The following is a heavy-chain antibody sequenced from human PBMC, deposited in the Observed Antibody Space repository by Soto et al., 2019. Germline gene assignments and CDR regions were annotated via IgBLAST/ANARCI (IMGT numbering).Heavy chain of an antibody. D-gene: IGHD3-3*01. Sequence: SVKVSCKASGYTFTSYGISWVRQAPGQGLEWMGWISAYNGNTNYAQKLQGRVTMTTDTSTSTAYMELRSLRSDDTAVYYCAITIFGVVPPLMDVWGQGTTVTVSS. V-gene: IGHV1-18*04. CDR3: AITIFGVVPPLMDV. J-gene: IGHJ6*02. CDR2: ISAYNGNT. CDR1: GYTFTSYG.